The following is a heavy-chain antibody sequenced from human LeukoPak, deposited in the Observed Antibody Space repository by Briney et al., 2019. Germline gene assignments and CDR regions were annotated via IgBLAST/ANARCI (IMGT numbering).Heavy chain of an antibody. CDR3: ARRGVANSPSYNWFDP. D-gene: IGHD5-12*01. Sequence: ASVKVSCKASGYTFTSYGISWVRQAPGQGLEWMGWISAYNGNTNYAQKLQGRVTMTTDTSTSTAYMELRSLRSDDTAVYYCARRGVANSPSYNWFDPWGQGTLVTVSS. V-gene: IGHV1-18*01. CDR2: ISAYNGNT. CDR1: GYTFTSYG. J-gene: IGHJ5*02.